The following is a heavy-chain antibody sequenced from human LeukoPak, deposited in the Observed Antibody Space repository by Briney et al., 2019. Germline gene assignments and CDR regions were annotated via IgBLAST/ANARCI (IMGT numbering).Heavy chain of an antibody. Sequence: GASVKVSCKASGYTFTSYYMHWVRQDPGQGLEWMGIINPSGGSTSYAQKFQGRVTMTRDTSTSTVYMELSSLRSEDTAVYYCARDAARSNTAMGIYVYWGQGTLVTVSS. CDR2: INPSGGST. D-gene: IGHD5-18*01. CDR1: GYTFTSYY. J-gene: IGHJ4*02. CDR3: ARDAARSNTAMGIYVY. V-gene: IGHV1-46*01.